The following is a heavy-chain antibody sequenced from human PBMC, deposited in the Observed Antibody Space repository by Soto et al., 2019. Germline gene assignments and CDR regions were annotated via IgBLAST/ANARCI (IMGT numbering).Heavy chain of an antibody. Sequence: ASVKVSCKASGYTLTRYSIHWVRQAPGQRLEWMGWINAGNGNTKFSQKFQGRVTITADKSTSTAYMELSGLRSEDSAVYFCAKSPNPGSATSSYYGMDVWGQGTTVTVSS. CDR1: GYTLTRYS. CDR3: AKSPNPGSATSSYYGMDV. D-gene: IGHD7-27*01. J-gene: IGHJ6*02. V-gene: IGHV1-3*01. CDR2: INAGNGNT.